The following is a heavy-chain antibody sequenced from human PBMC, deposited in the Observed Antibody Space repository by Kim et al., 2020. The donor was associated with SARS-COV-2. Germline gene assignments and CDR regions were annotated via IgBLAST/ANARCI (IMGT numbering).Heavy chain of an antibody. Sequence: KYCADSVKGRFTIARDNSKNTLYLQMNSLRAEDTAVYYCARDLSSGDDGYWGQGTLVTVSS. CDR3: ARDLSSGDDGY. CDR2: K. D-gene: IGHD6-19*01. V-gene: IGHV3-30*01. J-gene: IGHJ4*02.